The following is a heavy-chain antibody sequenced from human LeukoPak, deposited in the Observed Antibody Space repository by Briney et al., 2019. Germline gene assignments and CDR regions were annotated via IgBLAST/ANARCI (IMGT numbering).Heavy chain of an antibody. CDR2: ISYDGSNK. CDR3: AKDGPYYYDTPTYWYFDL. CDR1: GFTFTSYG. Sequence: GGSLRLSCAASGFTFTSYGMHWVRQAPGTGLEWVAVISYDGSNKYYADSVKDRFTISRDNSKNTLYLQMNSLRAEDTAVYYCAKDGPYYYDTPTYWYFDLWGRGTLVTVSS. J-gene: IGHJ2*01. V-gene: IGHV3-30*18. D-gene: IGHD3-22*01.